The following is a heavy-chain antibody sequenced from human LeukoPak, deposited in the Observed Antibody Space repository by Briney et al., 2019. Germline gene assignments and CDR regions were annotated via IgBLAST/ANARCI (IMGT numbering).Heavy chain of an antibody. J-gene: IGHJ4*02. Sequence: SETLSLTCTVSGGSISSSSYYWGWIRQPAGKGLEWIGRIYTSGSTNYNPSLKSRVTISVDTSKNQLSLKLSSVTAADTAVYYCARVMVRGVIYYFDYWGQGTLVTVSS. CDR2: IYTSGST. CDR1: GGSISSSSYY. D-gene: IGHD3-10*01. V-gene: IGHV4-61*02. CDR3: ARVMVRGVIYYFDY.